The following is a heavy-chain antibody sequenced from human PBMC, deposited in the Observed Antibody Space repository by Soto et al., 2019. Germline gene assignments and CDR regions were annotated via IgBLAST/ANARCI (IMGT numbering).Heavy chain of an antibody. J-gene: IGHJ4*02. CDR3: AKALGELSPESYDY. D-gene: IGHD3-16*02. Sequence: QVQLVESGGGVVQPGRSLRLSCAASGFTFSSYGMHWVRQAPGKGLEWGAVISYDGSEKYYADSVKGRFTISRDNSKNTQNLQMNSLRADDTAVYYCAKALGELSPESYDYWGQVTLITVSS. CDR1: GFTFSSYG. V-gene: IGHV3-30*18. CDR2: ISYDGSEK.